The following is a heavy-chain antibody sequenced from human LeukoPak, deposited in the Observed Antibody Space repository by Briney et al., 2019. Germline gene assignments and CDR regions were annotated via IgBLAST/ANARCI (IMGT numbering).Heavy chain of an antibody. CDR2: IDPSDSYT. J-gene: IGHJ3*02. CDR1: GYSFTSYW. CDR3: ARHRQQRVGPDAFDI. D-gene: IGHD6-13*01. Sequence: GESLKISCQGSGYSFTSYWISWVRQMPGKGLEWMGRIDPSDSYTNYSPSFQGHVTISADKSISTAYLQWSSLKASDTAMYYCARHRQQRVGPDAFDIWGQGTMVTVSS. V-gene: IGHV5-10-1*01.